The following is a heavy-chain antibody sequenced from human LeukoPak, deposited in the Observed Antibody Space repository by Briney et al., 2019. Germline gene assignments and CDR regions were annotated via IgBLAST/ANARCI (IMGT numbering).Heavy chain of an antibody. D-gene: IGHD2-8*01. Sequence: ASVKVSCKASGYTFTGYYMHWVRQAPGQGLEWMGWINPNSGGTNYAQKFQGWVTMTRDTSISTAYMELSRLRSDDTAVYYCATISSNGDYYFDYWGQGTLVTVSS. V-gene: IGHV1-2*04. J-gene: IGHJ4*02. CDR3: ATISSNGDYYFDY. CDR1: GYTFTGYY. CDR2: INPNSGGT.